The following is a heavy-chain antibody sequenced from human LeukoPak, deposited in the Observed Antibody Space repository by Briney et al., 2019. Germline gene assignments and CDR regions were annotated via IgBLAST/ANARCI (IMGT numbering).Heavy chain of an antibody. CDR1: GGSFSDYY. CDR3: ASDTVAGTG. D-gene: IGHD6-19*01. Sequence: PSETLSLTCAVFGGSFSDYYWSWIRQPPGKRLEWIGEINHSGITNYNPSLKSRVTISADTSKNQFSLKLSSVTAADTSVYYCASDTVAGTGWGQGTLVTVSS. J-gene: IGHJ4*02. CDR2: INHSGIT. V-gene: IGHV4-34*01.